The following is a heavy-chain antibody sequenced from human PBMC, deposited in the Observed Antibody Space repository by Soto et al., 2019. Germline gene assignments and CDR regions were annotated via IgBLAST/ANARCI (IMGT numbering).Heavy chain of an antibody. CDR3: ARGCSGGSCYPDP. J-gene: IGHJ5*02. V-gene: IGHV4-31*03. Sequence: SETLSLTCTVSGGSISSGGYYWSWIRQHPGKGLEWIGYIYYSGSTYYNPSLKSRVTISVDTSKNQFSLKLSSVTAADTAVYYCARGCSGGSCYPDPWGQGTLVTVSS. CDR1: GGSISSGGYY. D-gene: IGHD2-15*01. CDR2: IYYSGST.